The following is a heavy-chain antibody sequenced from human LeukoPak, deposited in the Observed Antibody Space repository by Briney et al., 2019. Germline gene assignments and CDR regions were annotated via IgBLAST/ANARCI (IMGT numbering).Heavy chain of an antibody. D-gene: IGHD3-10*01. J-gene: IGHJ4*02. CDR1: GFTFSSYA. CDR2: ISGSGGST. CDR3: AKDPLSYSRDFRFDY. Sequence: GGSLRLSCAASGFTFSSYAMSWVRQAPGKGLEWVSAISGSGGSTYYADSVKGRFTISRDNSKNTLYLQMNSLRAEDTAVYYSAKDPLSYSRDFRFDYWGQGTLVTVSS. V-gene: IGHV3-23*01.